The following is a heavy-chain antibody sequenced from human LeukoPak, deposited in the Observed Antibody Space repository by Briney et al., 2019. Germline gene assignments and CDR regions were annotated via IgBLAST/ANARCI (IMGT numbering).Heavy chain of an antibody. D-gene: IGHD5-18*01. V-gene: IGHV4-61*02. J-gene: IGHJ4*02. CDR2: IYTSGST. CDR3: ARVNNSYGPPLLDY. CDR1: GGSISSGSYY. Sequence: PSETLSLTCTVSGGSISSGSYYWSWIRQPAGKGLEWIGRIYTSGSTNYNPSLKSRVTISVDTSKNQFSLKLSSVTAADTAVYYCARVNNSYGPPLLDYWGQGTLVTVSS.